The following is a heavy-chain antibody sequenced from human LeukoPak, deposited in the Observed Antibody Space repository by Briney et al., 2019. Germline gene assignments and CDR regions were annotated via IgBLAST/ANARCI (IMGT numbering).Heavy chain of an antibody. D-gene: IGHD5-24*01. CDR3: AKGGDGYNYYFDY. V-gene: IGHV3-23*01. Sequence: TGGSLRLSCAASEFTFSTNAMSWVRQAPGTGLEWVSTISASGGSTSYADSVKGRFTISRDNSKSTVYLQMSSLRAEDTAVYYCAKGGDGYNYYFDYWGQETLVTVSS. CDR2: ISASGGST. J-gene: IGHJ4*02. CDR1: EFTFSTNA.